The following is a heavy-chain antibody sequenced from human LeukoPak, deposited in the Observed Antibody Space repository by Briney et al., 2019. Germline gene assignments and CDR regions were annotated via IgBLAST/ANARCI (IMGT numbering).Heavy chain of an antibody. CDR1: GSSFADHA. CDR3: ARGPIYLWIYYGMDV. V-gene: IGHV3-49*04. J-gene: IGHJ6*02. Sequence: GGSLRLSCTASGSSFADHAMTGVRQAPGKGLEWVSFIRSEAYGQTTEYAASVKDRFTISRDNSKGIVYLQMNSLKTEDTAKYYCARGPIYLWIYYGMDVWGQGTTVIVSS. D-gene: IGHD3-9*01. CDR2: IRSEAYGQTT.